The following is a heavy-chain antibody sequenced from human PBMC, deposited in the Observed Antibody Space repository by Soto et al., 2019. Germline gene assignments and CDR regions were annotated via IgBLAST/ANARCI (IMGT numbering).Heavy chain of an antibody. Sequence: GGSLRLSCTASGFTFSNYAINWVRLAPGKRLEWVSSVIGSGVNVFYADSVKGRFTISRDNSKNTVYLGMNSLRADDTAEYFCAKGSAFECKGAICYPFDHWGRGTLVTVSS. V-gene: IGHV3-23*01. CDR3: AKGSAFECKGAICYPFDH. J-gene: IGHJ4*02. CDR2: VIGSGVNV. D-gene: IGHD3-10*01. CDR1: GFTFSNYA.